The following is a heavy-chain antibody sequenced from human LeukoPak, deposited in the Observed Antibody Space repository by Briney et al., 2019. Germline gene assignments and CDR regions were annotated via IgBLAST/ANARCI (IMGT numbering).Heavy chain of an antibody. V-gene: IGHV4-59*11. J-gene: IGHJ5*02. Sequence: PSETLSLTCTVSGGSISSHHWSWIRQPPGKGLEWIGHIYYSGSTNYNPSLKSRVTISVDTSKNQFSLKLISVTAADTAVYYCTRDVRNQFDPWGQGTLVTVSS. CDR1: GGSISSHH. CDR2: IYYSGST. CDR3: TRDVRNQFDP. D-gene: IGHD1-14*01.